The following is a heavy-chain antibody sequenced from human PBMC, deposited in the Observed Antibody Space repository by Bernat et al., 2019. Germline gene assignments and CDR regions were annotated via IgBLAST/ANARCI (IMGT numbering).Heavy chain of an antibody. Sequence: QVQLVESGGGVVQPGRSLRLSCAASGFTFSSYGMHWVRQAPGKGLEWVAVIWYDGSNKYYADSVKGRFTISRDNFNNTLYLQMNSLRAEDTAVYYCARDWATVTTDPYYFDYWGQGTLVTVSS. CDR2: IWYDGSNK. D-gene: IGHD4-17*01. V-gene: IGHV3-33*01. J-gene: IGHJ4*02. CDR3: ARDWATVTTDPYYFDY. CDR1: GFTFSSYG.